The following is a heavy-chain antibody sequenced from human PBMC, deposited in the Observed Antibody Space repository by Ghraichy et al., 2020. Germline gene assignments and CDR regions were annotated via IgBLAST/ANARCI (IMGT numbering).Heavy chain of an antibody. V-gene: IGHV3-21*06. D-gene: IGHD5/OR15-5a*01. CDR2: ISVSGTNI. Sequence: GGSLRLSCAASGFPLTSLAINWVRLAPGKGLHWVSSISVSGTNIFYAHSVRGRFTVSRDTAKNSVYLQMHSLRAEDTAVYFCARGGDPVYDGFDVWGQGTVVTVSS. J-gene: IGHJ3*01. CDR3: ARGGDPVYDGFDV. CDR1: GFPLTSLA.